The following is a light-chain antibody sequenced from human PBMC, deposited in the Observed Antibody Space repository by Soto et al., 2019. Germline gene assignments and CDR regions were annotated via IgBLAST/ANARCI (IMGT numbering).Light chain of an antibody. CDR2: EVS. CDR1: SSDVGGYNL. V-gene: IGLV2-23*02. CDR3: CSYVGSSTHV. Sequence: QSALTQPASVSGSPGQSITISCTGTSSDVGGYNLVSWYQQHPGKAPKLMIYEVSKRPSGVSNRFSGSKSANTASLTISGLQAEDEGDYYCCSYVGSSTHVFGTGTKLTVL. J-gene: IGLJ1*01.